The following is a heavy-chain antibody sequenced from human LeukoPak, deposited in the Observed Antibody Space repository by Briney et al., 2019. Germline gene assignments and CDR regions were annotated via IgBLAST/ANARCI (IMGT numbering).Heavy chain of an antibody. CDR2: IRYDGSNK. D-gene: IGHD3-10*01. CDR3: VVRLPASGAY. CDR1: GFTFSSYG. J-gene: IGHJ1*01. Sequence: GGSLRLSCAASGFTFSSYGMHWVRQAPGKGLEWVAFIRYDGSNKYYADSVKGRFTISRDNSKNTLYLQMNSLRVEDTAMYYCVVRLPASGAYWGQGTLVTVSS. V-gene: IGHV3-30*02.